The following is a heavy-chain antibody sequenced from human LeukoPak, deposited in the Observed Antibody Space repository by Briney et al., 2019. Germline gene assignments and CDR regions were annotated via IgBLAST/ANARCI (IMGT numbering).Heavy chain of an antibody. CDR1: GGSISSSTNW. CDR2: IYHSGGT. CDR3: ATNGYYCMDV. J-gene: IGHJ6*03. D-gene: IGHD2-8*01. Sequence: SGTLSLTCAVSGGSISSSTNWWSWVRQPPGKGLEWIGEIYHSGGTNYNPSLKSRVTISVDKSQNQFSLKVNSLTAADTAVYYCATNGYYCMDVWGKGTTVTVSS. V-gene: IGHV4-4*02.